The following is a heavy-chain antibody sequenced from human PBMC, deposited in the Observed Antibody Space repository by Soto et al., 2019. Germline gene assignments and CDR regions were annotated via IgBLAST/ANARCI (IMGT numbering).Heavy chain of an antibody. CDR2: IYYSGST. CDR1: GGSISSGGYY. Sequence: SETLSLTCTVSGGSISSGGYYWSWIRQHPGKGLEWIGYIYYSGSTYYNPSLKSRVTISVDTSKNQFSLKLSSVTAADTAVYYCARDLRYDRSGAVDYWGQGTLVTVSS. V-gene: IGHV4-31*03. CDR3: ARDLRYDRSGAVDY. D-gene: IGHD3-22*01. J-gene: IGHJ4*02.